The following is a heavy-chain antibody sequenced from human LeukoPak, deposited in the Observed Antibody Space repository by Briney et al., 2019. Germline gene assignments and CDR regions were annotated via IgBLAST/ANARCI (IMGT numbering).Heavy chain of an antibody. CDR1: GYSISSASY. Sequence: SETLSLTCVVSGYSISSASYWGWIRQPPGKGLEWLVNIYHSGSPYYNPSLKSRVTISVDTSKNQFSLKLSSVTAADTAVYYCARPISSQGYFGVVIDWGQGTLVTVSS. CDR2: IYHSGSP. CDR3: ARPISSQGYFGVVID. V-gene: IGHV4-38-2*01. J-gene: IGHJ4*02. D-gene: IGHD3-3*01.